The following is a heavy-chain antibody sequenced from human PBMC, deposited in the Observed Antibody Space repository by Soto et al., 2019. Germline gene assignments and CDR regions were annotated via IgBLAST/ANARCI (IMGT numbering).Heavy chain of an antibody. D-gene: IGHD3-10*01. CDR3: AHSFMVRGVMPPTNWFDP. J-gene: IGHJ5*02. Sequence: SGPTLVNPTQTLTLTCTFSGFSLSTSGVGVGWIRQPPGKALEWLALIYWDDDKRYSPSLKSRLTITKDTSKNQVVLTMTNMDPVDTATYYCAHSFMVRGVMPPTNWFDPWGQGTLVTVSS. CDR2: IYWDDDK. V-gene: IGHV2-5*02. CDR1: GFSLSTSGVG.